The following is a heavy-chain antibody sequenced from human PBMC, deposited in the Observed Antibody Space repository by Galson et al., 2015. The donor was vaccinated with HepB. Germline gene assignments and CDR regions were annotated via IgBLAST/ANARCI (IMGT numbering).Heavy chain of an antibody. CDR1: GDSFSLYA. J-gene: IGHJ5*01. CDR3: ARAEDFWSGYRDAGTSRWFDS. CDR2: ISPILGIP. D-gene: IGHD3-3*01. Sequence: SVKVSCKASGDSFSLYAMSWVRQAPGQGLEWMGGISPILGIPNYAQKFQARVTITADKSTGTAFMELSSLRSEDTAVYYCARAEDFWSGYRDAGTSRWFDSWGQGTLVIVSS. V-gene: IGHV1-69*10.